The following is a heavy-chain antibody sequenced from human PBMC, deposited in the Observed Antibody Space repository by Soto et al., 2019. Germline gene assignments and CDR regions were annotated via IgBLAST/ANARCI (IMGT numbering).Heavy chain of an antibody. J-gene: IGHJ4*02. CDR1: GFTVSRNY. CDR2: IYSGGST. D-gene: IGHD2-15*01. Sequence: GGSLRLSCAASGFTVSRNYMSWVRQAPGKGLEWVSVIYSGGSTYYADSVKGRFTISRDNSKNTLYLQMNSLRAEDTAVYYCARGYCSGGSCYSAQTYYFDYWGQGTLVTVSS. V-gene: IGHV3-53*01. CDR3: ARGYCSGGSCYSAQTYYFDY.